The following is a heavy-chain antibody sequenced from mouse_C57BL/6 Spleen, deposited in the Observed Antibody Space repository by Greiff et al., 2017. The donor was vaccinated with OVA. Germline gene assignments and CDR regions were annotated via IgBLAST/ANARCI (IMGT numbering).Heavy chain of an antibody. CDR1: GFTFTDYY. D-gene: IGHD2-3*01. CDR2: IRTKANGYTT. Sequence: EVHLVESGGGLVQPGGSLSLSCAASGFTFTDYYMSWVRQPPGKALEWLGFIRTKANGYTTEYSASVKGRFTISRDNSQSILYLQMNALRAEDSATYYCARYGDDGYSFYAMDYWGQGTSVTVSS. J-gene: IGHJ4*01. CDR3: ARYGDDGYSFYAMDY. V-gene: IGHV7-3*01.